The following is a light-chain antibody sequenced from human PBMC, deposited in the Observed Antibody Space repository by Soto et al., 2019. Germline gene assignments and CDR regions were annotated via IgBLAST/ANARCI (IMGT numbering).Light chain of an antibody. J-gene: IGKJ1*01. CDR2: KAS. Sequence: DLQMTQSPSTLSASVGDRVIITCRASQSINSWLAWYQQKPGKAPELLISKASSLQSGVPPRFSGSGSGTEFTLTISSLQPDDFAPYYCQQYNTYSWTFGQGTKVEIK. CDR3: QQYNTYSWT. CDR1: QSINSW. V-gene: IGKV1-5*03.